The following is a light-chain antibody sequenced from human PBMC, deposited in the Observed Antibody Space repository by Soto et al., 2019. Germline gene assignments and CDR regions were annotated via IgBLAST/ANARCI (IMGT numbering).Light chain of an antibody. V-gene: IGKV3-20*01. CDR1: QSVRYNY. CDR2: GAS. J-gene: IGKJ1*01. Sequence: EIVVAQSPGTLSLSPGERATLSCRASQSVRYNYLAWYQQKPGQAPWLLIYGASNMAAGVPDRFSGSGSGTDFTLTISRLEPEDFAVYYCQQYDRSPRTFGQGTKVDI. CDR3: QQYDRSPRT.